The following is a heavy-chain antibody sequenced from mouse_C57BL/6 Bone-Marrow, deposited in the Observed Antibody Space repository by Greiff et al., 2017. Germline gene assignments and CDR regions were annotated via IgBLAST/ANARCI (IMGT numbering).Heavy chain of an antibody. CDR2: IDPANGNT. CDR1: GFNIQNTY. CDR3: ARDSSGYESY. J-gene: IGHJ2*01. Sequence: EVQLQQSVAELVRPGASVKLSCTASGFNIQNTYMHWVKQRPEQGLEWIGRIDPANGNTKYAPKFQGKATITADTSSNTAYLQLSSLTSEDTAIYYCARDSSGYESYWGQGTTLTVSS. D-gene: IGHD3-2*02. V-gene: IGHV14-3*01.